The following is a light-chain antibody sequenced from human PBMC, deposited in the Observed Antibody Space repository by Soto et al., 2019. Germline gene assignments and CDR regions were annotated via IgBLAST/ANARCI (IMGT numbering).Light chain of an antibody. Sequence: QTVVTQEPSFSVSPGGTVTLTCGLSSGSVSTSYYPSWYQQTPGQAPRTLIYSTNSRSSGVPDRFSGSILGNKAALTITGAQADDESDYYCVLYMGGGIRVFGGGTKLT. V-gene: IGLV8-61*01. CDR1: SGSVSTSYY. J-gene: IGLJ3*02. CDR3: VLYMGGGIRV. CDR2: STN.